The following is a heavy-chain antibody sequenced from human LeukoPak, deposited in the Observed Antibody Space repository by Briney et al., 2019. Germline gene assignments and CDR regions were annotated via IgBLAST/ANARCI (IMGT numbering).Heavy chain of an antibody. CDR1: GGSISSGGNY. CDR3: ARGGEYCSGGSCYGAFDI. J-gene: IGHJ3*02. Sequence: PSQTLSLTCTVSGGSISSGGNYWSRIRLHPGKGLEWIGYIYYSGSTYYNPSLKSRVTISVDTSKNQFSLKLSSVTAADTAVYYCARGGEYCSGGSCYGAFDIWGQGTMVTVSS. CDR2: IYYSGST. V-gene: IGHV4-31*03. D-gene: IGHD2-15*01.